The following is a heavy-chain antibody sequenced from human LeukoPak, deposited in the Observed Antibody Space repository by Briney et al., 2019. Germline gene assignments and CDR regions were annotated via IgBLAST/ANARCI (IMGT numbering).Heavy chain of an antibody. CDR3: ASANGSGKTYRIDY. V-gene: IGHV3-20*04. CDR2: INWNGGST. J-gene: IGHJ4*02. Sequence: GGSLRLSCAASGFTFDDYGMSWVRQAPGKGLEWVSGINWNGGSTGYADSVKGRFTISRDNAKNSLYLQMNSLRVEDTALYYCASANGSGKTYRIDYWGQGTLVTVSS. D-gene: IGHD3-10*01. CDR1: GFTFDDYG.